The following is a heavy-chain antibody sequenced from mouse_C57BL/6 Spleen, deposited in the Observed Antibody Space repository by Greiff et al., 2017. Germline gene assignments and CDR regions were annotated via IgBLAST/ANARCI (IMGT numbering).Heavy chain of an antibody. CDR3: ARHEEGGYSYYAMDY. Sequence: VQVVESGAELVKPGASVKLSCKASGYTFTEYTIHWVKQRSGQGLEWIGWFYPGSGSIKYNEKFKDKATLTADKSSSTVYMELSRLTSEDSAVYFCARHEEGGYSYYAMDYWGQGTSVTVSS. V-gene: IGHV1-62-2*01. J-gene: IGHJ4*01. CDR1: GYTFTEYT. D-gene: IGHD3-1*01. CDR2: FYPGSGSI.